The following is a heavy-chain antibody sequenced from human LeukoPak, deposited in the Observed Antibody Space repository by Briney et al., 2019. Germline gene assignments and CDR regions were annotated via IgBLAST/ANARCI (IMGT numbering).Heavy chain of an antibody. Sequence: ASVKVSCKASGYTFTGYYMHWVRQAPGQGLEWMGWINPNSGSTNYAQKFQGRVTMTRDTSISTAYMELSGLRSDDTAVYYCARERRAVTTMAAYFDYWGQGTLVTVSS. CDR3: ARERRAVTTMAAYFDY. CDR2: INPNSGST. J-gene: IGHJ4*02. D-gene: IGHD4-17*01. CDR1: GYTFTGYY. V-gene: IGHV1-2*02.